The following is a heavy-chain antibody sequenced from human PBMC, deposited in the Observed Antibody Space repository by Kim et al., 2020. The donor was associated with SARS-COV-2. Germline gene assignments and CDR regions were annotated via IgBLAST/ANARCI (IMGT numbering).Heavy chain of an antibody. CDR1: GFTFSSYG. D-gene: IGHD5-18*01. J-gene: IGHJ6*02. CDR3: AKLVDTAMVTYYYYGMDV. Sequence: GGSLRLSCAASGFTFSSYGMHWVRQAPGKGLEWVAVISYDGSNKYYADSVKGRFTISRDNSKNTLYLQMNSLRAEDTAVYYCAKLVDTAMVTYYYYGMDVWGQGTTVTVSS. V-gene: IGHV3-30*18. CDR2: ISYDGSNK.